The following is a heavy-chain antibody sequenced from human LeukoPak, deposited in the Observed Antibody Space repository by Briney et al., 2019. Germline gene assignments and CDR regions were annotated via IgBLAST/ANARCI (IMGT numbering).Heavy chain of an antibody. CDR1: GGSFSGYY. D-gene: IGHD5-12*01. J-gene: IGHJ5*02. CDR2: INHSGST. CDR3: ARGSGYDSPPNWFDP. V-gene: IGHV4-34*01. Sequence: SETLSLTCAVYGGSFSGYYWSWIRQPPGKGLEWIGEINHSGSTNYNPSLKSRVTISVDTSKNQFSLKLSSVPAADTAVYYCARGSGYDSPPNWFDPWGQGTLVTVSS.